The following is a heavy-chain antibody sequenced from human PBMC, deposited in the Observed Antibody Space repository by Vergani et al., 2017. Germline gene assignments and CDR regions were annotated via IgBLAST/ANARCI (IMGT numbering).Heavy chain of an antibody. CDR1: GGTFSSYA. CDR3: ARGMXRGVIMLMDDGMDV. D-gene: IGHD3-10*01. V-gene: IGHV1-69*12. Sequence: QVQLVQSGAEVKKPGSSVKVSCKASGGTFSSYAISWVRQAPGQGLEWMGGIIPIFGTANYAQKFQGRVTITADESTSTAYMELSSLRSEDTAVYYCARGMXRGVIMLMDDGMDVWGQGTTVTVSS. CDR2: IIPIFGTA. J-gene: IGHJ6*02.